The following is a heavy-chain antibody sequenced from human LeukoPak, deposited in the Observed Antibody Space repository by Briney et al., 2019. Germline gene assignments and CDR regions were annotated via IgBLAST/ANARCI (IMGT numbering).Heavy chain of an antibody. CDR1: TFTFSNAW. CDR2: IKSKSDGGTT. V-gene: IGHV3-15*01. J-gene: IGHJ3*02. D-gene: IGHD2-15*01. CDR3: TTAPRGYCSGGSCSYAFGI. Sequence: GGSLRLSCAASTFTFSNAWMSWVRQAPGKGLEWVGRIKSKSDGGTTDYAAPVKGRFTISRDDSKNTLYLQMNSLKTEDTAVYYCTTAPRGYCSGGSCSYAFGIWGQGTMVTVSS.